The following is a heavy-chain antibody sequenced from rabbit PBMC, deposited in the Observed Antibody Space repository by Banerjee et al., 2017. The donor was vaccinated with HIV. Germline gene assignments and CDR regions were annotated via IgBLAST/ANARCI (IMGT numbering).Heavy chain of an antibody. CDR2: IDPVFGST. V-gene: IGHV1S45*01. J-gene: IGHJ6*01. Sequence: EQLVESGGGLVTLGGSLKLSCKASGIDFSSYGINWVRQAPGKGLEWIGYIDPVFGSTYYASWAKGRFTISKTSSTTVTLQMTSLTAADTATYFCARDLAAVTGWNFGLWGPGTLVTVS. CDR3: ARDLAAVTGWNFGL. D-gene: IGHD7-1*01. CDR1: GIDFSSYG.